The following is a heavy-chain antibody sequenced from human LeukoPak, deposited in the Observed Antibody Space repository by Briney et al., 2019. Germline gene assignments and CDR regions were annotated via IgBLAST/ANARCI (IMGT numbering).Heavy chain of an antibody. D-gene: IGHD3-22*01. V-gene: IGHV3-30*02. CDR1: GFTVSSNH. Sequence: GGSLRLSCAASGFTVSSNHMSWVRQAPGKGLEWVAFIRYDGSNKYYADSVKGRFTISRDNSKNTLYLQMNSLRAEDTAVYYCAKTMSPYYYDSSGFWGQGTLVTVSS. CDR3: AKTMSPYYYDSSGF. J-gene: IGHJ4*02. CDR2: IRYDGSNK.